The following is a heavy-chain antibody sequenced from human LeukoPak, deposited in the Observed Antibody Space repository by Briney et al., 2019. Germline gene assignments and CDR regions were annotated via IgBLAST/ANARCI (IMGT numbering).Heavy chain of an antibody. CDR1: GFTFSDYY. CDR3: AKDPPLYDSSGYYFS. Sequence: GGSLRLSCAASGFTFSDYYMSWIRQAPGKGLEWVSYISSSGSTIYYADSVKGRFTISRDNAENSLYLQMNSLRAEDTAVYYCAKDPPLYDSSGYYFSWGQGTLVTVSS. D-gene: IGHD3-22*01. V-gene: IGHV3-11*01. CDR2: ISSSGSTI. J-gene: IGHJ4*02.